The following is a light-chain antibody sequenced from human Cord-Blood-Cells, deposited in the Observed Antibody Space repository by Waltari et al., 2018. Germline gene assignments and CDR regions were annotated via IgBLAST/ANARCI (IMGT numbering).Light chain of an antibody. CDR3: QQSYSTPFT. CDR2: AAS. CDR1: QSISSY. V-gene: IGKV1-39*01. Sequence: DIQMTQSPSSLSASVGDRVTIPCRACQSISSYLHWYQQKPGEAPKLLHYAASSLQSGGPSRVSGSRSATDLTLTISSLQPEDFAAYYGQQSYSTPFTFGPGTKVDIK. J-gene: IGKJ3*01.